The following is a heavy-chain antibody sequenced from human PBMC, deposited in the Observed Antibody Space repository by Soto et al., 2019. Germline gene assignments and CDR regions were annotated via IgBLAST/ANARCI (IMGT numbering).Heavy chain of an antibody. CDR2: IIPIFGTA. Sequence: QVQLVQSGAEVKKPGSSVKVSCKASGGTFSSYAISWVRQAPGQGLEWMGGIIPIFGTANYAQKCQGRVTITADESTSTAYMELSSLRSEDTAVYYCARATAMVNYYYYYGMDVWGQGTTVTVSS. D-gene: IGHD5-18*01. V-gene: IGHV1-69*01. CDR1: GGTFSSYA. CDR3: ARATAMVNYYYYYGMDV. J-gene: IGHJ6*02.